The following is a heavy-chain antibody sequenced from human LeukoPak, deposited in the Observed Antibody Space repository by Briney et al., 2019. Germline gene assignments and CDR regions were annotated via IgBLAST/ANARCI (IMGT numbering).Heavy chain of an antibody. D-gene: IGHD6-19*01. J-gene: IGHJ4*02. Sequence: SETLSLTCAVYGGSFSGYYWSWIRQPPGKGLEWIGEINHSGSTSYNPSLKSRVTISVDTSKNQFSLKLSSVTAADTAVYYCAGSSGWERGLDYWGQGTLVTVSS. V-gene: IGHV4-34*01. CDR2: INHSGST. CDR1: GGSFSGYY. CDR3: AGSSGWERGLDY.